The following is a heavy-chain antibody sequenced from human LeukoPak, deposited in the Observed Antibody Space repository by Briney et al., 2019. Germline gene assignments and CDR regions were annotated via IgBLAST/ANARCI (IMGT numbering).Heavy chain of an antibody. Sequence: ASVKVSCKASGYTFTSYAMNWVRQAPGQGLEWMGWINTNTGNPTYAQGFTGRFVFSLDTSVSTAYLQISSLKAEDTAVYYCARRVYSSSWYNYYYYYMDVWGKGTTVTVSS. CDR1: GYTFTSYA. V-gene: IGHV7-4-1*02. J-gene: IGHJ6*03. D-gene: IGHD6-13*01. CDR2: INTNTGNP. CDR3: ARRVYSSSWYNYYYYYMDV.